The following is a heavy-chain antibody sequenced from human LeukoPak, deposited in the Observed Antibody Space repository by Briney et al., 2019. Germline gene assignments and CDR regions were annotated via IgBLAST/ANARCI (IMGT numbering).Heavy chain of an antibody. CDR2: INHSGST. CDR3: ARGRVQEQQLISGWFDP. V-gene: IGHV4-34*01. CDR1: GGSFSGYY. Sequence: PSETLSLTCAVYGGSFSGYYWSWIRQPPGKGLEWIGEINHSGSTNYNPSLKSRVTISVDTSKNQFSLKLSFVTAADTAVYYCARGRVQEQQLISGWFDPWGQGTLVTVSS. D-gene: IGHD6-13*01. J-gene: IGHJ5*02.